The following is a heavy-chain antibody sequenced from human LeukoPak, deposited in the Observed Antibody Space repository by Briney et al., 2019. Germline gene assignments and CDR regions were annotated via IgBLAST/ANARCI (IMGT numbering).Heavy chain of an antibody. CDR1: SGSLTGYY. Sequence: SETLSLTCTVSSGSLTGYYWSWIRQPPGKGLEWIAYVYATGTTNYNPSLKTRATISMDTSKNQFSLKLSSVTAADTAVYYCARVVVVHRDIVGAIGYFDYWGQGTLVTVSS. CDR2: VYATGTT. CDR3: ARVVVVHRDIVGAIGYFDY. D-gene: IGHD1-26*01. J-gene: IGHJ4*02. V-gene: IGHV4-4*08.